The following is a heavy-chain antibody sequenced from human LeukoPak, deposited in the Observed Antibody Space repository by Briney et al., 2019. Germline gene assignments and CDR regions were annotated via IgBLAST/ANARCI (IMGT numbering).Heavy chain of an antibody. V-gene: IGHV3-9*03. CDR1: GFTFDDYA. CDR3: AKPQGSKWEQEHDALDI. J-gene: IGHJ3*02. Sequence: PGGSLRLSCAASGFTFDDYAMHWVRQAPGKGLEWVSGISWNSGSIGYADSVKGRFTISRDNAKNSLYLQMNSLRAEDMALYYCAKPQGSKWEQEHDALDIWGQGTMVTVSS. CDR2: ISWNSGSI. D-gene: IGHD1-26*01.